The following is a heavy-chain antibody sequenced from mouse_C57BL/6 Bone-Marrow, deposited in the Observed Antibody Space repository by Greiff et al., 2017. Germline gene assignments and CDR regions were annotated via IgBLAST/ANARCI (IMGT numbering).Heavy chain of an antibody. CDR2: INPNYGTT. D-gene: IGHD1-1*01. CDR3: ARSYYYGSSLDY. V-gene: IGHV1-39*01. J-gene: IGHJ2*01. CDR1: GYSFTDYN. Sequence: EVKLVESGPELVKPGASVKISCKASGYSFTDYNMNWVKQSNGKSLEWIGVINPNYGTTSYNQKFKGKATLTVDQSSSTAYMQLNSLTSDDSAVYYCARSYYYGSSLDYWGQGTTLTVSS.